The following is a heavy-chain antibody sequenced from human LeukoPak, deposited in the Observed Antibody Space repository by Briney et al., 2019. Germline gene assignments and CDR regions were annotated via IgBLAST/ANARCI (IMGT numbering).Heavy chain of an antibody. V-gene: IGHV1-46*01. CDR1: GYTFTKYY. CDR2: INPSGGST. Sequence: GASVKVSCKASGYTFTKYYMHWVRQAPGQGLEWMGIINPSGGSTSYAQKFQGRVTMARDTSTSTVYMELSSLRSEDTAVYYCARHSGEFRIVGATLDWGQGTLVTVSS. J-gene: IGHJ4*02. CDR3: ARHSGEFRIVGATLD. D-gene: IGHD1-26*01.